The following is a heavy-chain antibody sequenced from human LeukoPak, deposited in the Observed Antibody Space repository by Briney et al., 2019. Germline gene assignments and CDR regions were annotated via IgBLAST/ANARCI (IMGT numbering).Heavy chain of an antibody. V-gene: IGHV1-2*02. CDR2: INSNSGDT. CDR3: ARLAAGTRIVLDS. CDR1: GYTFTGYY. Sequence: EASVKVSCKASGYTFTGYYMHWVRQAPGQGLEWMGWINSNSGDTNSVKKFQDRVTMTRDTSISTAYLELSRLRPDDTAVYYCARLAAGTRIVLDSWGQGTLVTVSS. D-gene: IGHD6-13*01. J-gene: IGHJ5*01.